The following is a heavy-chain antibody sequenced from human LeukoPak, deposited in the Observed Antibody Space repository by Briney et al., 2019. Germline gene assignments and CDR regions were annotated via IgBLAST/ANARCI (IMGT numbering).Heavy chain of an antibody. CDR2: MYNGGIT. Sequence: SETLSLTCTVSGGSISSYYRSWVRQPPGKGLEWVGYMYNGGITNYNAYLRSRVTISVDKSKNQFSLRLRSVTAADTAVYYCARHGESRRGWYFDYWGQGTLVTVSS. D-gene: IGHD6-19*01. J-gene: IGHJ4*02. V-gene: IGHV4-59*08. CDR3: ARHGESRRGWYFDY. CDR1: GGSISSYY.